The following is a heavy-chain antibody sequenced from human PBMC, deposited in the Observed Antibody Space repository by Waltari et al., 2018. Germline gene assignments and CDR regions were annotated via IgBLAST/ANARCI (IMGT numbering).Heavy chain of an antibody. D-gene: IGHD3-3*01. CDR3: ARDFQRITIFGVVPAGDY. V-gene: IGHV1-18*01. J-gene: IGHJ4*02. CDR2: ISAYNGNT. Sequence: LEWMGWISAYNGNTNYAQKLQGRVTMTTDTSTSTAYMELRSLRSDDTAVYYCARDFQRITIFGVVPAGDYWGQGT.